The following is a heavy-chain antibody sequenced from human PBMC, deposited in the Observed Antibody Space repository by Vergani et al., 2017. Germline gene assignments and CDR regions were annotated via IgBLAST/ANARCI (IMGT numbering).Heavy chain of an antibody. Sequence: QVQLVESGGGVVQPGRSLRLSCAASGFTFSSYGMHWVRQAPGKGLEWVAVISYDGSNKYYADSVKGRFTISRDNSKNTPYLQMNSLRAEDTAVYYCAKDQYYDSSGPETYFDYWGQGTLVTVSS. V-gene: IGHV3-30*18. CDR1: GFTFSSYG. D-gene: IGHD3-22*01. CDR2: ISYDGSNK. CDR3: AKDQYYDSSGPETYFDY. J-gene: IGHJ4*02.